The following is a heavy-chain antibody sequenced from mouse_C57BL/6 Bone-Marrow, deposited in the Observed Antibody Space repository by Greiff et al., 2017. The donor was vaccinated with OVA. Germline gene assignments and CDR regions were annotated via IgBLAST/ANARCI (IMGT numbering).Heavy chain of an antibody. Sequence: QVQLQQPGPELVKPGASVKLSCKASGYTFTSYWMHWVKQRPGQGLEWIGNINPRNGGTNYNEKFKSKATLTVDKSSSTASMQLSSLTAEDSAVYYSARKYYGSSSIDYWGQGTTLTVSS. CDR3: ARKYYGSSSIDY. CDR1: GYTFTSYW. D-gene: IGHD1-1*01. CDR2: INPRNGGT. V-gene: IGHV1-53*01. J-gene: IGHJ2*01.